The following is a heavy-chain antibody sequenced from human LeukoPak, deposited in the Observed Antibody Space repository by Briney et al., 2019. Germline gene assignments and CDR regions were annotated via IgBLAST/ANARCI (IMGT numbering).Heavy chain of an antibody. D-gene: IGHD6-19*01. J-gene: IGHJ3*01. CDR1: GFTFSSYA. CDR2: ISYDGSNK. V-gene: IGHV3-30-3*01. Sequence: GGSLRLSCAASGFTFSSYAMHWVRQAPGKGLEWVAVISYDGSNKYYADSVKGRFTISRDNSKNTLYLQMNSLRAEDTAVYYCAREGSSGWYWGGGQGTMVTVSS. CDR3: AREGSSGWYWG.